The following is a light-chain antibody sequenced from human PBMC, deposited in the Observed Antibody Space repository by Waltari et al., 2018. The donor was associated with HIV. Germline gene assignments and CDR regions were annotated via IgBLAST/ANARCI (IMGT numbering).Light chain of an antibody. J-gene: IGLJ3*02. CDR2: SNN. CDR3: AAWDDSLNAWV. V-gene: IGLV1-44*01. CDR1: SSTIGSNI. Sequence: QSVLTQPPSASGTPGQRVSISCSGSSSTIGSNIVNWYQQLPGTAPKLLIYSNNQRPSGFPDRFSGSKSGTSASLAISGLQSEDEADYYCAAWDDSLNAWVFGGGTKLTVL.